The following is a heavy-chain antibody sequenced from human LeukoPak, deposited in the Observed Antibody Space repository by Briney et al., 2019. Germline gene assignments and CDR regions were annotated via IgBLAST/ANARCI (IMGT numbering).Heavy chain of an antibody. D-gene: IGHD1-7*01. V-gene: IGHV4-34*01. Sequence: PSETLSLTCAVYGGSLSNYYWSWIPQPPGKGLEWIGEINDSGRINYNPSLMSRVTVSVDTSKNQFSLRLTSVTATDTAVYYCARRWNYGRNYYIDVWGNGATVSVSS. CDR3: ARRWNYGRNYYIDV. CDR2: INDSGRI. J-gene: IGHJ6*03. CDR1: GGSLSNYY.